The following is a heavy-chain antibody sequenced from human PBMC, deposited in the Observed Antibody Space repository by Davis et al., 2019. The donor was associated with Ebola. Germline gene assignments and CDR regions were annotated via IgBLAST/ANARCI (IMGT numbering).Heavy chain of an antibody. V-gene: IGHV3-21*01. CDR3: ARDRGSPLRTRGHDY. D-gene: IGHD3-16*01. Sequence: GESLKISCAASGFTFSSYSMNWVRQAPGKGLEWVSSISSSSSYIYYADSVKGRFTISRHNAKNSLYLQMNSLRAEDTAVYYCARDRGSPLRTRGHDYWGQGTLVTVSS. CDR1: GFTFSSYS. CDR2: ISSSSSYI. J-gene: IGHJ4*02.